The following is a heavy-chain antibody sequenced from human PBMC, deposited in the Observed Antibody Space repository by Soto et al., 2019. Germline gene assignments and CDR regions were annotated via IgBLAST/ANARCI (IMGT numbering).Heavy chain of an antibody. CDR1: GYTFTSYS. V-gene: IGHV1-3*01. Sequence: ASVKVSCKASGYTFTSYSMHWVRHAPGQRLEWMGWINAGNGNTKYSQKFQGRVTITRDTSASTAYMELSSLRSEDTAVYYCARAVGGPTSNLDYWGQGTLVTVSS. CDR2: INAGNGNT. D-gene: IGHD3-16*01. CDR3: ARAVGGPTSNLDY. J-gene: IGHJ4*02.